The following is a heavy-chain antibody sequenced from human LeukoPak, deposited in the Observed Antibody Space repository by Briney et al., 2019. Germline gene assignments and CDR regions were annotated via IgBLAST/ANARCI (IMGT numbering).Heavy chain of an antibody. J-gene: IGHJ4*02. D-gene: IGHD1-26*01. CDR2: INHSGRS. CDR3: ARVRRTGYSGSYSHFDY. V-gene: IGHV4-34*01. CDR1: GGSFSDYY. Sequence: PSETLSLTCAVYGGSFSDYYWSWIRQPPGKGLEWIGEINHSGRSSCNPSLKSRVTISVDTSKNQFSLRLTSVTAADTAVYYCARVRRTGYSGSYSHFDYWGQGTLVTVSS.